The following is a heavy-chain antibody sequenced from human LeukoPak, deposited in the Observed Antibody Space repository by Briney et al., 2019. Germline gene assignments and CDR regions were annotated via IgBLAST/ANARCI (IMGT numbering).Heavy chain of an antibody. CDR3: ANAGYCSSTSCYLHYYYYGMDV. CDR2: IIPILGIA. Sequence: ASVKVSCKASGGTFSSYAISWVRQAPGQGLERMGRIIPILGIANYAQKFQGRVTITADKSTSTAYMELSSLRSEDTAVYYCANAGYCSSTSCYLHYYYYGMDVWGQGTTVTVSS. J-gene: IGHJ6*02. V-gene: IGHV1-69*04. CDR1: GGTFSSYA. D-gene: IGHD2-2*01.